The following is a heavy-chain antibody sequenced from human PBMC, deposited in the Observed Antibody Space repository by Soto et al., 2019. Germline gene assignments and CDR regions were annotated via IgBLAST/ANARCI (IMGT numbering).Heavy chain of an antibody. D-gene: IGHD3-16*01. CDR1: GGSMSRGDYY. V-gene: IGHV4-61*08. Sequence: SETLSLSCTVSGGSMSRGDYYWSWIRQPPGKGLEWIGHIYYSGSTKYNPSLKSRVIISIDTSKNQFSLRLTSVTAADTATYYCAIIGGDHASNNCIDPWGQGALVTVS. CDR3: AIIGGDHASNNCIDP. J-gene: IGHJ5*02. CDR2: IYYSGST.